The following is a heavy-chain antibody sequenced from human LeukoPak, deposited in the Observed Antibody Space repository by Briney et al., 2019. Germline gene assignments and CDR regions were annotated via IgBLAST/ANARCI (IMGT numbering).Heavy chain of an antibody. Sequence: PSETLSLTCTVSGXSISSYYWSWIRQPPGKGLEWIGYIYYSGSTNYNPSLKSRVTISVDTSKNQFSLKLSSVTAADTAVYYCARHGDQSYYDFWSGSEYYYYGMDVWGQGTTVTVSS. V-gene: IGHV4-59*08. D-gene: IGHD3-3*01. J-gene: IGHJ6*02. CDR1: GXSISSYY. CDR3: ARHGDQSYYDFWSGSEYYYYGMDV. CDR2: IYYSGST.